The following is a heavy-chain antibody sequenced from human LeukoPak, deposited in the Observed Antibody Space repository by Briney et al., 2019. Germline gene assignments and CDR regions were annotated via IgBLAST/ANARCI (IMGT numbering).Heavy chain of an antibody. CDR3: ARDPEMATPYYYGMDV. Sequence: SETLSLTCTVSGGSIRSADYYWNWIRQPPGKGLEWIGYIYYSGSATYNPSLNNRVTISVDRSKNQFSLRLSSVTAADTAVYYCARDPEMATPYYYGMDVWGQGTTVTVS. CDR2: IYYSGSA. D-gene: IGHD5-24*01. CDR1: GGSIRSADYY. V-gene: IGHV4-61*08. J-gene: IGHJ6*02.